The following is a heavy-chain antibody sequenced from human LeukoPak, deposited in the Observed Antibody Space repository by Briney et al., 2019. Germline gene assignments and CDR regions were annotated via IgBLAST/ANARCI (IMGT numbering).Heavy chain of an antibody. CDR1: VGTFSSYA. D-gene: IGHD2-15*01. V-gene: IGHV1-69*01. CDR3: ARAHCSGGSCYSFYLDY. Sequence: SVKVSCKASVGTFSSYAISWVRQAPGQGLKWMGGIIPIFGTANYAQKFQGRVTITADESTSTAYMELSSLRSEDTAVYYCARAHCSGGSCYSFYLDYWGQGTLVTVSS. J-gene: IGHJ4*02. CDR2: IIPIFGTA.